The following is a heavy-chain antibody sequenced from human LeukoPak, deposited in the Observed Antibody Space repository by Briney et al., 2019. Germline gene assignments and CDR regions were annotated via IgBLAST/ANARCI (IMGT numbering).Heavy chain of an antibody. CDR3: ARDRGIAAGCFDY. V-gene: IGHV1-2*02. CDR1: GYTFTGYY. D-gene: IGHD6-13*01. CDR2: INPNSGGT. Sequence: ASVTVSCKASGYTFTGYYMHWVRQAPGQGLEWMGWINPNSGGTNYAQKFQGRVTMTRDTSISTAYMELSRLRSDDTAVYYCARDRGIAAGCFDYWGQGTLVTVSS. J-gene: IGHJ4*02.